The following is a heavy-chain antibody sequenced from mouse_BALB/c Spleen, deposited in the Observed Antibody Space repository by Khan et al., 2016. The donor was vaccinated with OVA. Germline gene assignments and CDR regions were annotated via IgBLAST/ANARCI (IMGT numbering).Heavy chain of an antibody. J-gene: IGHJ4*01. CDR3: ARGTYYGYALDY. Sequence: EVQLVESGPGLVKPSQSLSLTCTVNGYSITSNYAWNWIRQFPGNKLEWMGYISYSGSTNYNPSLKSRLSITRDTSKNQFFLLLHSVTTEDSATYYCARGTYYGYALDYWGQGTSVTVSS. CDR2: ISYSGST. D-gene: IGHD1-1*01. V-gene: IGHV3-2*02. CDR1: GYSITSNYA.